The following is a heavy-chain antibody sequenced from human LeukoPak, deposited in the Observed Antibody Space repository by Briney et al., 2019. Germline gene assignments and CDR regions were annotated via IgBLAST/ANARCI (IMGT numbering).Heavy chain of an antibody. Sequence: SEILSLTCTVSGYSISSGYYWGWIRQPPGKGLEWIGSIYHSGSTYYNPSLKSRVTISVDTSKNQFSLKLSSVTAADTAVYYCARGGAELFDWFDPWGQGTLVTVSS. D-gene: IGHD3-3*01. CDR1: GYSISSGYY. CDR2: IYHSGST. J-gene: IGHJ5*02. CDR3: ARGGAELFDWFDP. V-gene: IGHV4-38-2*02.